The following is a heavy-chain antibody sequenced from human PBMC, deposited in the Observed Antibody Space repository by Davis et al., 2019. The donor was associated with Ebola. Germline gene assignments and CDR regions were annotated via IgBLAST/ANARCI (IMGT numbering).Heavy chain of an antibody. J-gene: IGHJ4*02. Sequence: PGGSLRLSCTVSGGSVSSGSYYWRWLRQPPGKGLEWIGYIYYSGSTNYNPSLKSRVTRSVDPSKNQFSLKLSSVTAADTAVYYCARATYYYDSSGYLGAQYYFDYWGQGTLVTVSS. CDR1: GGSVSSGSYY. CDR2: IYYSGST. CDR3: ARATYYYDSSGYLGAQYYFDY. D-gene: IGHD3-22*01. V-gene: IGHV4-61*01.